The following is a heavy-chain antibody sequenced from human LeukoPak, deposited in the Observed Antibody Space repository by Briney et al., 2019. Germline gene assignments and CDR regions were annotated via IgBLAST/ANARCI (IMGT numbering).Heavy chain of an antibody. CDR1: GGSISSDY. CDR2: IYYSGST. J-gene: IGHJ5*02. D-gene: IGHD5-12*01. Sequence: SGTLSLTCTVSGGSISSDYWSWIRQPPGKGLEWIGYIYYSGSTDYNPSLKSRATISVDTSKNQFSLKLNSVTAADTAVCYCARRKVATKWFDPWGQGTLVTVSS. V-gene: IGHV4-59*08. CDR3: ARRKVATKWFDP.